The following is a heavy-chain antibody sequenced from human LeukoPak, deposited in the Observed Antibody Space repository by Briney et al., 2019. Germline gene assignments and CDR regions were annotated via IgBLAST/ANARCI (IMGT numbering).Heavy chain of an antibody. CDR1: GFTFSSYW. CDR3: ARDAEVVPAAIDYFDY. J-gene: IGHJ4*02. V-gene: IGHV3-7*01. D-gene: IGHD2-2*02. Sequence: PGGSLRLSCAASGFTFSSYWMSWVRQAPGKGLEWVANIKQDGSEKYYVDSVKGRCTISRDNAKNSLYLQMNSLRAGDTAVYYCARDAEVVPAAIDYFDYWGQGTLVTVSS. CDR2: IKQDGSEK.